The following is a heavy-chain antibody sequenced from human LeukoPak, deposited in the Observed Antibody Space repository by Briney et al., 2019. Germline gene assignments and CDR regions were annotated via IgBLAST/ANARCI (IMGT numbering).Heavy chain of an antibody. V-gene: IGHV4-59*01. CDR2: IYYSGST. CDR3: ARGGNRYYFDY. J-gene: IGHJ4*02. Sequence: SETLSLTCTVSGGSISSYYCSWIRQPPGKGLEWFGYIYYSGSTNYNPSPKSRVTISVDTSKNQFSLKLSSVTAADAAVYYCARGGNRYYFDYWGQGTLVTVSS. CDR1: GGSISSYY.